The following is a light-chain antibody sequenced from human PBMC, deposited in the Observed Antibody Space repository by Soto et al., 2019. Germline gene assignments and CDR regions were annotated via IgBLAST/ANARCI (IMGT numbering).Light chain of an antibody. J-gene: IGKJ3*01. V-gene: IGKV1-33*01. CDR2: DAS. CDR3: QQYDNILFT. Sequence: DIQMTQSPSSLSASVGDRVTITCQASQDISNYLNWYQQKPGKAPKLLIYDASNLETGVPSRFSGSGSGTDFTFTISSLQPEDIATYYCQQYDNILFTVGPGTKVDSK. CDR1: QDISNY.